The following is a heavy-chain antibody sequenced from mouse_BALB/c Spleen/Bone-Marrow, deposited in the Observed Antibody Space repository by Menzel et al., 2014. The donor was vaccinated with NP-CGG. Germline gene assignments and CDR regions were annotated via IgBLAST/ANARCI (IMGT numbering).Heavy chain of an antibody. D-gene: IGHD1-2*01. Sequence: EVKLMESGGGLVQPGGSLKLSCAASGFDFSRFWMSWVRQAPGKGLEWIGEINPDSSTINYTPSLKDKFIISRVNAKNTLYLQKSKVRSEDTALYYCTRLHYYGCSAYWGQGLWSLSLQ. V-gene: IGHV4-1*02. CDR1: GFDFSRFW. CDR3: TRLHYYGCSAY. CDR2: INPDSSTI. J-gene: IGHJ3*01.